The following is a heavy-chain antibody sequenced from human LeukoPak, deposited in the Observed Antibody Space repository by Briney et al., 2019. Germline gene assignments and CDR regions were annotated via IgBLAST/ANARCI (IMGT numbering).Heavy chain of an antibody. CDR1: GFTFSSYG. D-gene: IGHD2-2*01. Sequence: PGGSLRLSCAASGFTFSSYGMHWVRQAPGKELEWVAFIRYDGSRKYYADSVKGRFTISRDNSKNTLYLQMNSLRAEDTAVYYCARGGLGYCSSTSCRTYYFDYWGQGTLVTVSS. J-gene: IGHJ4*02. V-gene: IGHV3-30*02. CDR3: ARGGLGYCSSTSCRTYYFDY. CDR2: IRYDGSRK.